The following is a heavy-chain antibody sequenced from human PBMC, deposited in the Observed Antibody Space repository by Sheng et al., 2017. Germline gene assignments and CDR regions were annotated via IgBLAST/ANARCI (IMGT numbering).Heavy chain of an antibody. D-gene: IGHD3-3*01. CDR2: SIIVGST. Sequence: QVQLQESGPGLVKPSETLSLTVRCLVVTPSAVVTTGAGSGSPQGRGWSGLGVSIIVGSTYVQPVPSSSRVTISVDTSKNQFSLKLSSVTAADTAVYYCARITIFGVVPFGYFDYWGQGTLVTVSS. CDR3: ARITIFGVVPFGYFDY. V-gene: IGHV4-38-2*01. J-gene: IGHJ4*02. CDR1: VTPSAVVTT.